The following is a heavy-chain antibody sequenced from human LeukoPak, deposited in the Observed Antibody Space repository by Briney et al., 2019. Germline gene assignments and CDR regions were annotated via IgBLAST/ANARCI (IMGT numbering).Heavy chain of an antibody. J-gene: IGHJ5*02. CDR1: GFTFTGYY. D-gene: IGHD3-10*01. CDR2: IIPIFGTA. Sequence: SVKVSCKASGFTFTGYYMHWVRQAPGQGLEWMGGIIPIFGTANYAQKFQGRVTITTDESTSTAYMELSSLRSEDTAVYYCARYYYAAFDPWGQGTLVTVSS. CDR3: ARYYYAAFDP. V-gene: IGHV1-69*05.